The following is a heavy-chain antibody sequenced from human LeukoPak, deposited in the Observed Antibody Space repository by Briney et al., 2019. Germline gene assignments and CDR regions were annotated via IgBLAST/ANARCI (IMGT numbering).Heavy chain of an antibody. D-gene: IGHD6-19*01. V-gene: IGHV3-64D*09. CDR2: INDNGRST. CDR3: VKYSSDRYYDY. J-gene: IGHJ4*02. CDR1: GFTFSKYA. Sequence: PGGSLRLSCSASGFTFSKYAMHWVRQAPGKGLEYVSDINDNGRSTYYADSVKGRFSISRDNSKNTLYLQMSSLRAEDTAVYYCVKYSSDRYYDYWGQGTLVTVFS.